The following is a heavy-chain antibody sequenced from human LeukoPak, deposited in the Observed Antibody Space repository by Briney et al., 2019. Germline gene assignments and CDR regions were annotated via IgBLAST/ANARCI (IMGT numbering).Heavy chain of an antibody. CDR1: GFIFSNYW. CDR3: AKIGLWFGELSSDY. J-gene: IGHJ4*02. V-gene: IGHV3-74*01. D-gene: IGHD3-10*01. Sequence: GGSLRLSCAASGFIFSNYWMHWVRQAPGKGLVWVSHVNSDGTSTDYADSVKGRFTISRDNSKNTLYLQMNSLRAEDTAVYYCAKIGLWFGELSSDYWGQGTLVTVSS. CDR2: VNSDGTST.